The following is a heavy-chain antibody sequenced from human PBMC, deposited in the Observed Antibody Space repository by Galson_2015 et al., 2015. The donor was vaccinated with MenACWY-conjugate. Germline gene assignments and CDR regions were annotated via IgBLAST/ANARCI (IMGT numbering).Heavy chain of an antibody. CDR3: ARAGGIDP. V-gene: IGHV3-48*02. J-gene: IGHJ5*02. CDR2: ISSGSNSI. Sequence: SLRLSCAASGFTLSTYTMNWVRQAPGKGLEWVSFISSGSNSIYYADSVKGRFTISRDNAKNSLYLQMDSLRDEDTAVYYCARAGGIDPWGPGTLVPVSS. CDR1: GFTLSTYT. D-gene: IGHD3-16*01.